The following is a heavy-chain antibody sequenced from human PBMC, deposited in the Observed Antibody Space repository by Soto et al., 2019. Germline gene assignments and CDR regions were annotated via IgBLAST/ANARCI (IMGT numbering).Heavy chain of an antibody. D-gene: IGHD2-21*01. V-gene: IGHV3-23*01. CDR2: ISPSTGAT. Sequence: EVQLLESGGGLVHPGGSLRLSCAASGFTFSSYAMHWVRQAPGKGLEWVSAISPSTGATYYADSVKGRFTISRDDSRNTLYLQMHRLTADDTAVYYCAKCGTHSDFDYWGQGTLVTVSS. J-gene: IGHJ4*02. CDR1: GFTFSSYA. CDR3: AKCGTHSDFDY.